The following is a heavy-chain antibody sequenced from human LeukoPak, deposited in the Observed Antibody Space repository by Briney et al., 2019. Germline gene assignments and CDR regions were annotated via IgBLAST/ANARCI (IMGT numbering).Heavy chain of an antibody. CDR1: GFTFSSYT. CDR3: AKGGRLRYFDDRVGYYGMDV. J-gene: IGHJ6*02. V-gene: IGHV3-21*01. D-gene: IGHD3-9*01. CDR2: ISSGSTYI. Sequence: PGGSLRLSCAASGFTFSSYTMNWVRQAPGKGLEWVSSISSGSTYIYYADSVKGRFTISRDNAKNSLYLQMNSLRAEDTAVYYCAKGGRLRYFDDRVGYYGMDVWGQGTTVTVSS.